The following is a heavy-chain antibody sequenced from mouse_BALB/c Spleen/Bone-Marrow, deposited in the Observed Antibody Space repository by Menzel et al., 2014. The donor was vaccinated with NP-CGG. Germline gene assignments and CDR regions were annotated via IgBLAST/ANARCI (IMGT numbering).Heavy chain of an antibody. J-gene: IGHJ4*01. CDR3: ARDHGYVDVIDC. Sequence: VQLQQSGPELVKPGASVKISCKASGYTFTDYYINWVKQKPGQGLEWIGWVYPGSGTTKYNEKFKGKATLTVDTSSSTAYMQPSSLTPEDTAVYFCARDHGYVDVIDCWGQGTSVTVSS. CDR1: GYTFTDYY. CDR2: VYPGSGTT. V-gene: IGHV1-84*02. D-gene: IGHD1-2*01.